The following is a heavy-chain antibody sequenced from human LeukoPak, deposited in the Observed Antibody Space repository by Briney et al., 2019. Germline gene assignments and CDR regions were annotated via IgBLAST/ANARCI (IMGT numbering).Heavy chain of an antibody. CDR1: GYTSTSYD. V-gene: IGHV1-8*01. CDR2: MNPNSGNT. Sequence: ASVKVSCKASGYTSTSYDINWVRQATGQGLEWMGWMNPNSGNTGYAQKFQGRVTMTRNTSISTAYMELSSLRSEDTAVYYCARGRDYGDDTQSFDFDYWGQGTLVTVSS. D-gene: IGHD4-17*01. CDR3: ARGRDYGDDTQSFDFDY. J-gene: IGHJ4*02.